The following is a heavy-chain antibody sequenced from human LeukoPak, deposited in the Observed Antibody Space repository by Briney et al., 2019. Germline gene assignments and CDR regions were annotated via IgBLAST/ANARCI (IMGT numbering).Heavy chain of an antibody. CDR3: ARGLGSGDYVANAFDS. D-gene: IGHD4-17*01. Sequence: GGSLRLSCAAAGFIFSSYAMNWVRQAPGKGLEWVSSISGSGSYIHYADSMKGRFTISRDNAKKSVYLHMSRLRAEDTAVYYCARGLGSGDYVANAFDSWGRGTTVSVS. CDR2: ISGSGSYI. J-gene: IGHJ3*01. V-gene: IGHV3-21*01. CDR1: GFIFSSYA.